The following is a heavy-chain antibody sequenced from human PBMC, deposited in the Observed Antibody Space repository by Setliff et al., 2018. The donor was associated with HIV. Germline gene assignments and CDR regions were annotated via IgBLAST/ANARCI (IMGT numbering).Heavy chain of an antibody. CDR2: IYISGTT. CDR3: ARAYFGSGIYY. Sequence: PSETLSLTCAVYGGSISTSYWNWIRQPPGKGLEWIAYIYISGTTNYNPSLKSRVTISVDTSKNQFSLKLYSVTAADTAVYYCARAYFGSGIYYWGQGTLVTVSS. D-gene: IGHD3-10*01. V-gene: IGHV4-4*09. J-gene: IGHJ4*02. CDR1: GGSISTSY.